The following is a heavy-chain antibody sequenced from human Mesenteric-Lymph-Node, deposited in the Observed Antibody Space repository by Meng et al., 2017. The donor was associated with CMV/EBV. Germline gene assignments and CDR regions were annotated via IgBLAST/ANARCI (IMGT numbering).Heavy chain of an antibody. V-gene: IGHV4-34*01. CDR1: GGSFSGYY. CDR2: INHSGST. Sequence: SETLSLTCAVYGGSFSGYYWSWIRQPPGKGLEWIGEINHSGSTNYNPSLKSRVTISVDTSKNQFSLKLSSVTAADTAVYYCARGVDYYYGMDVWGRGTTVTVSS. CDR3: ARGVDYYYGMDV. J-gene: IGHJ6*02. D-gene: IGHD2-15*01.